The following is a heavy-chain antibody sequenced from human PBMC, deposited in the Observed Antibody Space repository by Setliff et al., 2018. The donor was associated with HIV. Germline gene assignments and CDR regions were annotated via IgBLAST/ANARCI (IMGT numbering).Heavy chain of an antibody. CDR2: ISANGGST. Sequence: GGSLRLSCTVSGFTFTKSAMNWVRQAPGKGLEWVSVISANGGSTYSADSVKGRFTISRDNTKNTVYLQMNSLRAEDTAVYYCAKNDNYYYYYMDVWGKGTTVTVSS. V-gene: IGHV3-23*01. J-gene: IGHJ6*03. CDR3: AKNDNYYYYYMDV. CDR1: GFTFTKSA. D-gene: IGHD3-22*01.